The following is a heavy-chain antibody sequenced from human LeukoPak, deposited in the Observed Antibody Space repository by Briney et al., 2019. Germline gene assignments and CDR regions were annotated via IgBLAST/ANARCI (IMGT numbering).Heavy chain of an antibody. CDR3: ARQRSSDFWSGYFSGMDV. CDR2: IYTSGST. CDR1: GGSISSYY. Sequence: SETLSLTCTVSGGSISSYYWSWIRQPAGKGLGWIGRIYTSGSTNYNPSLKSRVTISVDTSKNQFSLKLSSVTAADTAVYYCARQRSSDFWSGYFSGMDVWGQGTTVTVSS. V-gene: IGHV4-4*07. J-gene: IGHJ6*02. D-gene: IGHD3-3*01.